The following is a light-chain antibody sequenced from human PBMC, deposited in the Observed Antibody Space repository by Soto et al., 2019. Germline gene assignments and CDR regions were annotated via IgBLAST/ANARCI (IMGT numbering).Light chain of an antibody. V-gene: IGKV1-39*01. CDR2: SAS. J-gene: IGKJ1*01. CDR1: QSVDSY. CDR3: QHYNSYGT. Sequence: IQRPQSPSSLSASVGYRAPTSCRASQSVDSYLNWYQQKPGKAPNLLIYSASRLKSGVPSRFSGSGSGTDFTLTISSLQPDDFATYYCQHYNSYGTFGQGTKVEIK.